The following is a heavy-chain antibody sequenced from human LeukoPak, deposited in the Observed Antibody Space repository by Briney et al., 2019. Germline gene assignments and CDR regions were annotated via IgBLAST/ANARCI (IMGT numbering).Heavy chain of an antibody. D-gene: IGHD6-13*01. Sequence: GGSLRLSCAASGFTFSSYGMHWVRQAPGKGLEWVAFIRYDGSNKYYADSVKGRFTISRDNSKNTLYLQMNSLRAEDTAVYYCAKRRTGIAAGVVGEFDYWGQGTLVTVSS. J-gene: IGHJ4*02. V-gene: IGHV3-30*02. CDR3: AKRRTGIAAGVVGEFDY. CDR2: IRYDGSNK. CDR1: GFTFSSYG.